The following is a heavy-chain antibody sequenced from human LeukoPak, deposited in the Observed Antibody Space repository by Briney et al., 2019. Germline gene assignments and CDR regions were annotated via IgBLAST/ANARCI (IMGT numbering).Heavy chain of an antibody. V-gene: IGHV3-21*01. CDR2: ISSSGTYI. Sequence: GSLRLSCAASGFTFSSYSMNWVRQAPGKGLEWVSSISSSGTYIYYADALKGRFTISRDDAKNLLYLDMNSLRAEDTAVYYCARGHTAVTRHFDFWGQGTLVIVSS. CDR1: GFTFSSYS. J-gene: IGHJ4*02. CDR3: ARGHTAVTRHFDF. D-gene: IGHD4-17*01.